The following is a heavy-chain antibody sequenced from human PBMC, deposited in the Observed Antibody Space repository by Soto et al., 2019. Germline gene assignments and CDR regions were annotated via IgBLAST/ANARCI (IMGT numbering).Heavy chain of an antibody. V-gene: IGHV4-31*03. Sequence: QVQLQESGPGLVKPSQTLSLTCTVSGASISSGGHYWSWIRQHPGKGLEWIGYIYYSGSTYYNPSLKSRLAISVDTSKYQFSLNLNSVTAADTAVYYCARAPRGFLWYFDYWGQGTLVTVSS. CDR1: GASISSGGHY. J-gene: IGHJ4*02. CDR2: IYYSGST. D-gene: IGHD3-3*01. CDR3: ARAPRGFLWYFDY.